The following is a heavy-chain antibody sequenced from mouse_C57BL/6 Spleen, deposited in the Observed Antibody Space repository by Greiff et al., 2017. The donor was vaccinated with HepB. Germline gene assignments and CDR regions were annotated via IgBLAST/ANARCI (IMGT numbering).Heavy chain of an antibody. V-gene: IGHV5-15*04. D-gene: IGHD2-4*01. CDR2: ISNLAYSI. CDR3: ARRELRQGFAY. CDR1: GFTFSDYG. Sequence: EVKLVESGGGLVQPGGSLKLSCAASGFTFSDYGMAWVRQAPRKGPEWVAFISNLAYSIYYADTVTGRFTISRENAKNTLYLEMSSLRSEDTAMYYCARRELRQGFAYWGQGTLVTVSA. J-gene: IGHJ3*01.